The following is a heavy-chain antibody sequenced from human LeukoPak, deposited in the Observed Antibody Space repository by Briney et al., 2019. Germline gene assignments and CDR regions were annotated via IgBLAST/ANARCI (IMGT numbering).Heavy chain of an antibody. D-gene: IGHD3-16*02. J-gene: IGHJ4*02. CDR3: ASLIGTVPGDY. CDR2: IYYSGST. V-gene: IGHV4-39*01. Sequence: SETLSLTCTVSGVSISSSSYYWGWLRQPPGKGLEWVGSIYYSGSTYYNPSLKSRVTISVDTSKNQFSLKLSSVTAADTAVYYCASLIGTVPGDYWGQGTLVTVSS. CDR1: GVSISSSSYY.